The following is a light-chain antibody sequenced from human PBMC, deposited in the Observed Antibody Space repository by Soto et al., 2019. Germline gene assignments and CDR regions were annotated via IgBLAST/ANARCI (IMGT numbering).Light chain of an antibody. V-gene: IGLV2-14*01. Sequence: QSALTQPASVSGSPGQSITISCTGTSSDIGGSNYVSWYQQHPGKAPKLMIFEVSNRPSGVSSRFSGSQSGNTASLTISGLQAEDEADYHCSSYTSSSTWVFGGGTKVTVL. CDR2: EVS. CDR3: SSYTSSSTWV. CDR1: SSDIGGSNY. J-gene: IGLJ3*02.